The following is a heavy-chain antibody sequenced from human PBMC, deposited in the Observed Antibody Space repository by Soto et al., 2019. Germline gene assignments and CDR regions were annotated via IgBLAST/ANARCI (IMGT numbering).Heavy chain of an antibody. J-gene: IGHJ4*02. V-gene: IGHV4-4*07. CDR2: VFGTGGT. D-gene: IGHD6-25*01. CDR3: ATAAETTPGLFDS. Sequence: PSETLSLTCIASRASISNYFWNWIRQHAGKGLEWIGRVFGTGGTHYNPSLQSRVTISKDTSKNSFSLKLTSVTAADTGTYFCATAAETTPGLFDSWGRGVLVTVSS. CDR1: RASISNYF.